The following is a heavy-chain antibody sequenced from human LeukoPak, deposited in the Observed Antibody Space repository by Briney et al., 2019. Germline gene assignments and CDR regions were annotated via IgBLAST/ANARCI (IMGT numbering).Heavy chain of an antibody. Sequence: GGSLRLPCAASGFTFSSYGMHWVRQAPGKGLEWVAVTSYDESDKYYADSVKGRFTISGDNSKNTLYLQMNSLRPEDTAVYYCAKGVVAATNAAYYGMDVWGQGTTVTVSS. CDR3: AKGVVAATNAAYYGMDV. V-gene: IGHV3-30*18. CDR1: GFTFSSYG. J-gene: IGHJ6*02. CDR2: TSYDESDK. D-gene: IGHD2-15*01.